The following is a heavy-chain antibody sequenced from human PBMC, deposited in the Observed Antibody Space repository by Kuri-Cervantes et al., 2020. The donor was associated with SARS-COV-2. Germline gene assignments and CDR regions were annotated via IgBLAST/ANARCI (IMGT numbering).Heavy chain of an antibody. CDR3: AKEGFFYGSGRHFDY. J-gene: IGHJ4*02. V-gene: IGHV3-23*01. CDR1: GFTFSSYA. CDR2: ISGSGGST. Sequence: GGSLRLSCAASGFTFSSYAMSWVRQAPGKGLEGVSAISGSGGSTYYADSVKGRFTISRDNSKNTLYLQMNSLRAEDTAVYYFAKEGFFYGSGRHFDYWGQGTLVTVSS. D-gene: IGHD3-10*01.